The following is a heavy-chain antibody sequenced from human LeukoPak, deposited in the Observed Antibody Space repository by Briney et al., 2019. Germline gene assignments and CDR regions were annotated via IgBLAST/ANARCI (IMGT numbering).Heavy chain of an antibody. V-gene: IGHV1-18*01. CDR1: GYTFTSYG. D-gene: IGHD5-24*01. J-gene: IGHJ3*02. CDR2: ISAYNGNT. Sequence: ASVTVSFTASGYTFTSYGISWVRQAPGQGLEWMGWISAYNGNTNYAQKLQGRVTMTTDTSTSTAYMELRSLRSDDTAVYYCARNVEMATGDAFDIWGQGTMVTVSS. CDR3: ARNVEMATGDAFDI.